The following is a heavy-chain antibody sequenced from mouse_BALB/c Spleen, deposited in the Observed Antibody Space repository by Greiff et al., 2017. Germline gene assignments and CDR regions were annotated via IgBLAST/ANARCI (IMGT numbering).Heavy chain of an antibody. J-gene: IGHJ2*01. CDR3: ARSRIYDGYFDY. V-gene: IGHV5-17*02. CDR1: GFTFSSFG. D-gene: IGHD2-3*01. Sequence: EVKVVESGGGLVQPGGSRKLSCAASGFTFSSFGMHWVRQAPEKGLEWVAYISSGSSTIYYADTVKGRFTISRDNPKNTLFLQMTSLRSEDTAMYYCARSRIYDGYFDYWGQGTTLTVSS. CDR2: ISSGSSTI.